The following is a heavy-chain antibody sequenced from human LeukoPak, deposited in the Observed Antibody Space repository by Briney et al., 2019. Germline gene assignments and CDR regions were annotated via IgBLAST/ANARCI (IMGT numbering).Heavy chain of an antibody. D-gene: IGHD3-10*01. CDR2: ISAYNGNT. J-gene: IGHJ3*02. CDR3: ARDLLTTMLRGIVYPFDI. CDR1: GYTFTNYG. Sequence: ASVKVSCKASGYTFTNYGINWVRQAPGQGLEWTGWISAYNGNTNYAQKLQERVTMTTDTSTSTAYMELRSLRPDDTAIYYCARDLLTTMLRGIVYPFDIWGQGTMVTVSS. V-gene: IGHV1-18*01.